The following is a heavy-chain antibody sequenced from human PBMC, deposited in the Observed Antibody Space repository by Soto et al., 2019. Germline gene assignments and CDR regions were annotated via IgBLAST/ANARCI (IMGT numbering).Heavy chain of an antibody. CDR1: GGSISSYY. CDR3: AGDYDSSGGVQH. J-gene: IGHJ1*01. Sequence: QVQLQESGPGLVKPSETLSLTCTVSGGSISSYYWSWIRQPPGKGLEWIGYIYYSGSTNYNPSLKSRVTISVDTSKNQFSLKLSSVTAADTAVYYCAGDYDSSGGVQHWGQGTLVTVSS. V-gene: IGHV4-59*01. D-gene: IGHD3-22*01. CDR2: IYYSGST.